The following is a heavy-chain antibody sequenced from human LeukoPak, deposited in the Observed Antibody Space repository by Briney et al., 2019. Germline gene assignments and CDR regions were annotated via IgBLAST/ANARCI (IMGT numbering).Heavy chain of an antibody. CDR2: IYSSGST. CDR1: GVSISSGSNY. J-gene: IGHJ4*02. D-gene: IGHD3-9*01. V-gene: IGHV4-39*07. CDR3: ARSFRGLRYFDWPIDY. Sequence: PSETLSLTCSVSGVSISSGSNYWGWIRQPPGKTLEWIGSIYSSGSTYYNSSLQSRVIIIIDTPKNHFSLKLSSVTAADTAVYYCARSFRGLRYFDWPIDYWGQGTLVTVSS.